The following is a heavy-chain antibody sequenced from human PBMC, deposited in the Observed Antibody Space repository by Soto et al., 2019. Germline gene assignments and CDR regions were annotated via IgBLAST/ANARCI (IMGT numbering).Heavy chain of an antibody. CDR3: ARGTYSDFWSGYYIGGTNDY. CDR1: GFTFSNYA. D-gene: IGHD3-3*01. V-gene: IGHV3-23*01. Sequence: GGSLRLSCAASGFTFSNYAMSWVRQAPGQGLEWVSGISASGGSTNQADSVKGRFTISRDNSKNTLYLQMNSLRAEDTAVYYCARGTYSDFWSGYYIGGTNDYWGQGTLVTVSS. CDR2: ISASGGST. J-gene: IGHJ4*02.